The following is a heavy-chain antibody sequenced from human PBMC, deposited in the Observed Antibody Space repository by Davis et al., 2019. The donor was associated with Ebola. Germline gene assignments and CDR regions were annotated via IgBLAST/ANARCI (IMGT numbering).Heavy chain of an antibody. Sequence: GGSLRLSCAASGFTFSDHYMSWIRQAPGKGLERVSYISNTAHTIYYADSVKGRFTISRDNAKNSLYLQMTSLRADDTAVYFFARDRDPYYDIMIGYSPIDYWGQGALVTVSS. CDR1: GFTFSDHY. CDR2: ISNTAHTI. V-gene: IGHV3-11*01. CDR3: ARDRDPYYDIMIGYSPIDY. D-gene: IGHD3-9*01. J-gene: IGHJ4*02.